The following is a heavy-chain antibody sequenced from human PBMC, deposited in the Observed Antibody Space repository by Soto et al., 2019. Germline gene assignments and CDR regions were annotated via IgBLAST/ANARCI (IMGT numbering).Heavy chain of an antibody. CDR3: ARDSSYYYGSGADAFDI. CDR2: IYHSGST. CDR1: GGSISSGGYS. Sequence: PSETLSLTCAVSGGSISSGGYSWSWIRQPPGEGLEWIGYIYHSGSTYYNPSLKSRVTISVDRSKNQFSLKLSSVTAADTAVYYCARDSSYYYGSGADAFDIWGQGTMVTVSS. D-gene: IGHD3-10*01. V-gene: IGHV4-30-2*01. J-gene: IGHJ3*02.